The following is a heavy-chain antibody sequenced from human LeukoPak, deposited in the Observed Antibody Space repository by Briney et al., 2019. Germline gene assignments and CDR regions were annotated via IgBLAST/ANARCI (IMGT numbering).Heavy chain of an antibody. CDR1: GFTVSSNY. Sequence: GGSLRLSCAASGFTVSSNYMSWVRQAPGKGPEWVSVIYSGGSTYYADSVKGRFTISRDNSKNTLYLQMNSLRAEDTAVYYCAREYYDFWSGYRWGQGTLVTVSS. CDR2: IYSGGST. CDR3: AREYYDFWSGYR. D-gene: IGHD3-3*01. J-gene: IGHJ4*02. V-gene: IGHV3-66*02.